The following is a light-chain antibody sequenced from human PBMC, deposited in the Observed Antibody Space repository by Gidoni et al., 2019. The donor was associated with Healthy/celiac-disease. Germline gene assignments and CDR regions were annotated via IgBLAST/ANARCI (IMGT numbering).Light chain of an antibody. CDR2: TTN. Sequence: QTVVTQEPSFSVSPGGTVTLTCGLSSGSVSTSYYPIWYQQTPGQAPRTLIYTTNTRSSGVPDRFSGSILENKAALTITGAQADDESDYYCMLYMGGGIWVFGGGTKLTVL. V-gene: IGLV8-61*01. J-gene: IGLJ3*02. CDR1: SGSVSTSYY. CDR3: MLYMGGGIWV.